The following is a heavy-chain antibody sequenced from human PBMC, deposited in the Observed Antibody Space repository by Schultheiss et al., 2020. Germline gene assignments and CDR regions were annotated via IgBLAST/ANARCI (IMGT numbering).Heavy chain of an antibody. CDR3: ARDQVLWFGDPMEPFGYYYGMDV. CDR2: IKSKTDGGTT. J-gene: IGHJ6*02. CDR1: GFTFSSYA. V-gene: IGHV3-15*05. Sequence: GGSLRLSCAASGFTFSSYAMSWVRQAPGKGLEWVGRIKSKTDGGTTDYAAPVKGRFTISRDNAKNTLYLQMNSLRAEDTAVYYCARDQVLWFGDPMEPFGYYYGMDVWGQGTTVTVSS. D-gene: IGHD3-10*01.